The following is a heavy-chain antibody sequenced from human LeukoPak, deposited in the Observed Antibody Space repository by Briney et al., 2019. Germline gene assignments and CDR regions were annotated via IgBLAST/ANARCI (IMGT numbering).Heavy chain of an antibody. D-gene: IGHD2-2*01. CDR2: IGPRSDNI. Sequence: GGSLRLSCAASGFTFSDYFMSWIRQAPEKGLEWVSYIGPRSDNINYADSVKGRFTISRDNSKNTLYLQMNSLRAEDTAVYYCARESRYCSSTSCYRMFDYWGQGTLVTVSS. V-gene: IGHV3-11*06. CDR1: GFTFSDYF. CDR3: ARESRYCSSTSCYRMFDY. J-gene: IGHJ4*02.